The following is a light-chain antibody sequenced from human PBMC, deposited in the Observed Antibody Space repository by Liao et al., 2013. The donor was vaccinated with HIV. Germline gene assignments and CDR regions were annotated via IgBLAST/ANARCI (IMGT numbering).Light chain of an antibody. J-gene: IGLJ1*01. CDR1: KLGDRD. V-gene: IGLV3-1*01. CDR3: QAWDSSTNYV. CDR2: QDT. Sequence: SYELTQSPSVSVSPGQTASIPCSGDKLGDRDASWYQQKPGQSPILVIYQDTKRPTGIPERFSGSNSGNTATLTISGTQALDEADYYCQAWDSSTNYVFGTGTQVTVL.